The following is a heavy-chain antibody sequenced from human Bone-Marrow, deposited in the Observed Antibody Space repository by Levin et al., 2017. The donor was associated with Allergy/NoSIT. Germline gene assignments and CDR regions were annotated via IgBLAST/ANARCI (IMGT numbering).Heavy chain of an antibody. V-gene: IGHV3-11*01. CDR3: ARFPSVVLTAGLDL. CDR1: GFIFSDCY. J-gene: IGHJ2*01. Sequence: GGSLRLSCAASGFIFSDCYMSWIRQAPGKGLEWVSYISTSGTTIHYADSVKGRFTISRDNAKRSLYLQMNSLRVEDTAVYFCARFPSVVLTAGLDLWGRGTLVTVSS. D-gene: IGHD2-21*02. CDR2: ISTSGTTI.